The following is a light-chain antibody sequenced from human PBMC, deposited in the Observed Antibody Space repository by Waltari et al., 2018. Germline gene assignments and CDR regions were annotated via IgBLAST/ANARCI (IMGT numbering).Light chain of an antibody. CDR1: RSVSSN. CDR3: HQYVNWPPWT. J-gene: IGKJ1*01. V-gene: IGKV3-15*01. Sequence: IVMTQSTATLSVSPGETATLSCRASRSVSSNVAWFQQKPGQAPRLLIYAASTRATGTPGRISGSGSGTVFTLTISGLQSEDFGVYLCHQYVNWPPWTFGQGTKVE. CDR2: AAS.